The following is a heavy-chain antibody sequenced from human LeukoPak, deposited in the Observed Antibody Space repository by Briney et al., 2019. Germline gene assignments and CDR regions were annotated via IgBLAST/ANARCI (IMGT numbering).Heavy chain of an antibody. D-gene: IGHD3-10*01. CDR2: ISAYNGNT. V-gene: IGHV1-18*01. Sequence: ASVKVSCKASGYTFTSYGISWVRQAPGQGLEWMGWISAYNGNTNYAQKLQGRVTMTTDTSTSTAYMELSRLRSDDTAVYYCAGTGITMVRGESDQIDYWGQGTLVTVSS. CDR1: GYTFTSYG. CDR3: AGTGITMVRGESDQIDY. J-gene: IGHJ4*02.